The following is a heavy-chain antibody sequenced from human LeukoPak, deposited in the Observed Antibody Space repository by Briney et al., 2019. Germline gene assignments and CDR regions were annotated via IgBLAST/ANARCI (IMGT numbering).Heavy chain of an antibody. CDR3: AREGFCGGDCYSGAFDI. CDR2: IKQDGSEK. CDR1: GFTFSSYW. D-gene: IGHD2-21*02. V-gene: IGHV3-7*01. Sequence: PGGSLRLSCAASGFTFSSYWMSWVRQAPGKGLEWVANIKQDGSEKYYVDSVRGRFTISRDNAKNSLYLQMNSLRAEDTAVYYCAREGFCGGDCYSGAFDIWGQGTMVTVSS. J-gene: IGHJ3*02.